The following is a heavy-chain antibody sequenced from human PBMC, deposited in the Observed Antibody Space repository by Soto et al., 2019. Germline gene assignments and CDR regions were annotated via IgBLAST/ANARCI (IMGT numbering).Heavy chain of an antibody. J-gene: IGHJ6*02. CDR1: GFTFTVYG. CDR3: AREGSSGWYGMDV. D-gene: IGHD6-19*01. CDR2: ISAYNGVT. V-gene: IGHV1-18*01. Sequence: QVQLVQSGAEVREPGASVQVSCKTSGFTFTVYGFSWVRQAPGQGLEWMGWISAYNGVTKYSQKFQDRVTVTTDTSTNQAYMELRSLRSDDTAVYYCAREGSSGWYGMDVWGQGTTVTVSS.